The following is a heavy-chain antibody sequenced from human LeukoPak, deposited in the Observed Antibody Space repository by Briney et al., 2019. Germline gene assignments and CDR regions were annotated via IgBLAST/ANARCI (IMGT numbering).Heavy chain of an antibody. V-gene: IGHV4-59*08. CDR1: GGSISSYY. J-gene: IGHJ4*02. CDR2: IYYSGNT. Sequence: SETLSLTCSVSGGSISSYYWSWIRQPPGKGLEWIGYIYYSGNTNYNPSLKSRVTISLDTSKNQFSLKLSSVTAADTAVYYCARSSDRSSGWDRHFDYWGQGTLVTVSS. CDR3: ARSSDRSSGWDRHFDY. D-gene: IGHD6-19*01.